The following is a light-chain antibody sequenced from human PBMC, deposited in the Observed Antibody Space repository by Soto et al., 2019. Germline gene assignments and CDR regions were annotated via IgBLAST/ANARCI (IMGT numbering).Light chain of an antibody. CDR3: QQYGSSPNT. CDR1: QSVSSSY. J-gene: IGKJ5*01. CDR2: GAS. V-gene: IGKV3-20*01. Sequence: EIVLTQSPGTLSLSPGERATLSCRASQSVSSSYLAWYQQKPGQAPSLLIYGASIRATGIPDRFSGSGSGTDFTLTISGLEPEDFAVYYCQQYGSSPNTFGQGTRLEI.